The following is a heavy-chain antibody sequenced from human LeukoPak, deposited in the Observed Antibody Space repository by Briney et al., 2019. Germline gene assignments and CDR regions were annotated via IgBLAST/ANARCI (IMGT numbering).Heavy chain of an antibody. Sequence: ASVKVSCKASAYTFTGYYMHWVRQAPGQGLEWMGWINPNSGGTNYAQKFQGRVTMTRGTSISTAYMELSRLRSDDTAVYYCARDSFPYSSSYWFDPWGQGTLVTVSS. CDR3: ARDSFPYSSSYWFDP. CDR1: AYTFTGYY. V-gene: IGHV1-2*02. CDR2: INPNSGGT. J-gene: IGHJ5*02. D-gene: IGHD6-13*01.